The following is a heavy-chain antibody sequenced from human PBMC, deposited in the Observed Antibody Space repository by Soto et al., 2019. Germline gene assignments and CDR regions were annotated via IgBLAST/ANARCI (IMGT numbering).Heavy chain of an antibody. CDR2: IYSSGST. Sequence: SETLSLTCTVSGDSISTSNMYWGWLRQSPGQGLEWIGSIYSSGSTYYHPSLKSRVIITVDTSKNQFSLNLTSVTAADTAVYYCARRDYYDSAGYRIIYWGQGTLVTVSS. V-gene: IGHV4-39*01. J-gene: IGHJ1*01. CDR3: ARRDYYDSAGYRIIY. D-gene: IGHD3-22*01. CDR1: GDSISTSNMY.